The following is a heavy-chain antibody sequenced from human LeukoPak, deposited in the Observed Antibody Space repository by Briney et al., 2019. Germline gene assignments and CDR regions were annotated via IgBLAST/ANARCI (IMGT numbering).Heavy chain of an antibody. CDR3: ARTLTTVVTPGASWFDP. Sequence: GGSLRLSCAAYGFTVSSNYMSWVRQAPGKGLEWVSVIYSGGSTYYADSVKGRFTISRDNSKNTLYLQMNSLRAEDTAVYYCARTLTTVVTPGASWFDPWGQGTLVTVSS. D-gene: IGHD4-23*01. V-gene: IGHV3-53*01. CDR2: IYSGGST. CDR1: GFTVSSNY. J-gene: IGHJ5*02.